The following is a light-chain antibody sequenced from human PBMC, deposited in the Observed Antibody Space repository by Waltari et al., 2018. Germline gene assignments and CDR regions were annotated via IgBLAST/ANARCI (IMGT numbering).Light chain of an antibody. CDR1: SNNVGNQG. CDR2: RNK. J-gene: IGLJ1*01. V-gene: IGLV10-54*04. Sequence: QAGLTQPPSVSTGLRQTATLTCTGNSNNVGNQGAAWLHQHQGHPPQPLPYRNKNRPSGISERFSACRSGNTASLTITGLQPEDEADYYCSAWDSSLSVHVFGTGTKVTVL. CDR3: SAWDSSLSVHV.